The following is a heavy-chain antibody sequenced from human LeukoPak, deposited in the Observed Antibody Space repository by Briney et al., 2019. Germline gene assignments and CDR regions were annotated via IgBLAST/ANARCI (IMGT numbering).Heavy chain of an antibody. V-gene: IGHV4-39*07. CDR1: GGSISSSSYY. CDR2: IYYSGST. Sequence: SETLSLTCTVSGGSISSSSYYWGWIRQPPGKGLEWIGSIYYSGSTYYNPSLKSRVTISVDTSKNQFSLKLSSVAAADTAVYYCARSGYSYGADAFDIWGQGTMVTVSS. J-gene: IGHJ3*02. D-gene: IGHD5-18*01. CDR3: ARSGYSYGADAFDI.